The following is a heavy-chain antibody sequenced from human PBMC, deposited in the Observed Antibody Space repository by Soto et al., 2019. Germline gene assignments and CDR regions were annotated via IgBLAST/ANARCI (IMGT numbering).Heavy chain of an antibody. Sequence: QVQLVQSGAEEKKPGSSVKVSCKASGGTFSSYAISWVRQAPGQGLEWMGGIIPIFGTANYAQKFQGRVTITADESTSTAYMELSSLRSEDTAVHYCARVRVRFLEWLGSEGWGQGTLVTVSS. CDR1: GGTFSSYA. D-gene: IGHD3-3*01. J-gene: IGHJ4*02. CDR2: IIPIFGTA. CDR3: ARVRVRFLEWLGSEG. V-gene: IGHV1-69*12.